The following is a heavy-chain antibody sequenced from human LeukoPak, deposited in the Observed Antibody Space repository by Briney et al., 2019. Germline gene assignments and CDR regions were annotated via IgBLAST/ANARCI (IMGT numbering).Heavy chain of an antibody. D-gene: IGHD6-13*01. CDR2: IIPILGIA. J-gene: IGHJ4*02. Sequence: ASVKVSCKASGGTFSSYTISWVRQVPGQGLEWMGRIIPILGIANYAQKFQGRVTITADKSTSTAYMELSSLRSEDTAVYYCARDLWQQLPDYWGQGTLVTVSS. CDR3: ARDLWQQLPDY. V-gene: IGHV1-69*04. CDR1: GGTFSSYT.